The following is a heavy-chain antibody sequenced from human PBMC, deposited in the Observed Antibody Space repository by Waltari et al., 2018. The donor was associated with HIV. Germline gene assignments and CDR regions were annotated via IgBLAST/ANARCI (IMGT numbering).Heavy chain of an antibody. CDR3: SRVLEQLGSYYYYYYGMDV. Sequence: EVQLVVSGGGLVKPGGSLRLSCAAAGFPSGSYSMNWARRATGKGVEWVSSINNRYSYINHPDSVEGRFTIPRDNAQNSLYLQMNSLRAEETAVYYCSRVLEQLGSYYYYYYGMDVWGQGTTVTVSS. CDR1: GFPSGSYS. V-gene: IGHV3-21*01. D-gene: IGHD6-13*01. CDR2: INNRYSYI. J-gene: IGHJ6*02.